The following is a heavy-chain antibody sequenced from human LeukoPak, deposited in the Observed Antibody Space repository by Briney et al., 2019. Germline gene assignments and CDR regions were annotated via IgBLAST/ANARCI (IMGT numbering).Heavy chain of an antibody. J-gene: IGHJ3*02. Sequence: PGRSPRLSCAASGFTFSSYAMHWVRQAPGKGLEWVAVISYDGSNKYYADSVKGRFTISRDNSKNTLYLQMNSLRAEDTAVYYCARALYCGGDCYESDAFDIWGQGTMVTVSS. V-gene: IGHV3-30*04. CDR2: ISYDGSNK. D-gene: IGHD2-21*02. CDR3: ARALYCGGDCYESDAFDI. CDR1: GFTFSSYA.